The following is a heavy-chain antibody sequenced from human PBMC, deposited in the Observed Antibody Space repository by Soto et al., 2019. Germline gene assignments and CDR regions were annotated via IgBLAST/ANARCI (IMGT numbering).Heavy chain of an antibody. V-gene: IGHV1-18*04. CDR1: GCTFTSYG. CDR2: ISAYNGNT. D-gene: IGHD5-18*01. CDR3: ARSMDTAMVTAPYYYYYGMDV. Sequence: ASVKVSCKASGCTFTSYGISWVRQAPGQGLEWMGWISAYNGNTNYAQKLQGRVTMTTDTSTSTAYMELRSLRSDDTAVYYCARSMDTAMVTAPYYYYYGMDVWGQGTTVTVSS. J-gene: IGHJ6*02.